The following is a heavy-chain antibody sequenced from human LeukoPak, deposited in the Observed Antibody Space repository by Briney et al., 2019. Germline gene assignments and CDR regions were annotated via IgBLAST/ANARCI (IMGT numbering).Heavy chain of an antibody. Sequence: ASVKVSCKASGYTFTSYGISWVRLAPGPGLEWMGWISAYNGNTNYAQKLQGRVTMTTDTSTSTAYMELRSLRSDDTAVYYCARVVVSSTPRNWFDPWGQGTLVTVSS. J-gene: IGHJ5*02. D-gene: IGHD2-2*01. CDR2: ISAYNGNT. CDR1: GYTFTSYG. CDR3: ARVVVSSTPRNWFDP. V-gene: IGHV1-18*01.